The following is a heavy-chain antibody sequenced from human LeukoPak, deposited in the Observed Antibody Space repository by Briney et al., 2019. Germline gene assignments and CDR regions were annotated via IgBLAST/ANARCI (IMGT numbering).Heavy chain of an antibody. CDR1: GFTFSSYG. CDR2: IRYDGSNK. Sequence: GGSLRLSCAASGFTFSSYGMHWVRQAPGKGLEWVAFIRYDGSNKYYADSVKGRFTISRDNSKNTLYLQMNSLRVEDTAVYYCATGYDFGFDPWGQGTLVTVSS. V-gene: IGHV3-30*02. D-gene: IGHD5-12*01. J-gene: IGHJ5*02. CDR3: ATGYDFGFDP.